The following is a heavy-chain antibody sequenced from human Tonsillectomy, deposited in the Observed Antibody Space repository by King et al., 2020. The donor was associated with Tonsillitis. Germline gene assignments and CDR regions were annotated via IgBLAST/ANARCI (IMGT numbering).Heavy chain of an antibody. CDR3: ARGYCGGDCYQYYFDY. CDR2: IYSGGST. CDR1: GFTVSSNY. Sequence: VQLVQSGGGLVQPGGSLRLSCAASGFTVSSNYMSWVRQAPGKGLEWVSVIYSGGSTYYADSVKGRFTISRDNSKNTLYLQMNSLRAEDTAVYYCARGYCGGDCYQYYFDYWGQGTLVTVSS. J-gene: IGHJ4*02. D-gene: IGHD2-21*02. V-gene: IGHV3-66*01.